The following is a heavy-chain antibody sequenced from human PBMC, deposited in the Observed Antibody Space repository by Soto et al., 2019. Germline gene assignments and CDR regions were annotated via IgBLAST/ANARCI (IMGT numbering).Heavy chain of an antibody. Sequence: SETLSLTCAVSGASIISSDWWSWVRQSPGKGLEWIGETHHSGDTNYNPSLKSRVTISVNKSKNQFSLKLSSVTAADTAVYYCARTWAGATRKTIYYYYGMDVWGQGTTVTVS. CDR3: ARTWAGATRKTIYYYYGMDV. D-gene: IGHD1-26*01. CDR2: THHSGDT. CDR1: GASIISSDW. V-gene: IGHV4-4*02. J-gene: IGHJ6*02.